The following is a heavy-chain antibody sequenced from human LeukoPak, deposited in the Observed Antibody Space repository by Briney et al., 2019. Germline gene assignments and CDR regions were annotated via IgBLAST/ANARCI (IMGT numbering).Heavy chain of an antibody. Sequence: PGGSLRLSCAASGFTFSSYAMHWVRQAPGKGLEWVAVISYDGSNKYYADSVKGRFTISRDNSKNTLYLQMNSLRAEDTAVYYCAKILGYCSGGRCYSRAFDIWGQGTMVTVSS. V-gene: IGHV3-30-3*02. CDR2: ISYDGSNK. J-gene: IGHJ3*02. D-gene: IGHD2-15*01. CDR3: AKILGYCSGGRCYSRAFDI. CDR1: GFTFSSYA.